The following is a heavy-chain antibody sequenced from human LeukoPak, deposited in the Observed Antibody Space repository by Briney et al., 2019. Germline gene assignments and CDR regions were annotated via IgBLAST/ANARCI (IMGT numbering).Heavy chain of an antibody. V-gene: IGHV3-43D*03. J-gene: IGHJ5*02. CDR2: ISWDGAGT. CDR3: ARDDYGGEGWFDP. Sequence: GGSLRLSCAASGFNFDDYAMHWVRQAPGKGLEWVSLISWDGAGTYYADSVKGRFTISRDNAKNSLYLQMNSLRAEDTAVYYCARDDYGGEGWFDPWGQGTLVTVSS. D-gene: IGHD4-17*01. CDR1: GFNFDDYA.